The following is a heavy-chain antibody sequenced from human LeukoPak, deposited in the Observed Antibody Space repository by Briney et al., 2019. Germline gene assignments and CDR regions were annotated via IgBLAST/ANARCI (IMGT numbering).Heavy chain of an antibody. J-gene: IGHJ4*02. CDR2: ISSNGGST. CDR3: SRDATGDH. Sequence: GGSLRLSCSASGFTFSSYAMHWVRQAPGKGLEYVSAISSNGGSTYYADSVKGRFTISRDDSKSTLYLQMNSLETEDTAVYYCSRDATGDHWGQGTLVSVSS. CDR1: GFTFSSYA. V-gene: IGHV3-64*04.